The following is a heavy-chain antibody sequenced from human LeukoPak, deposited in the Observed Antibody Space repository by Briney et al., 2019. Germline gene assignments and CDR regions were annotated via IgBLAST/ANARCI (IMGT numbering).Heavy chain of an antibody. Sequence: PSETLSLTCTVSGGSISSSSYYWGWIRQPPGKGLEWIGSIYYSGSTYYNPSLKSRVTISVDTSKNQFSLKLSSVTAADTAVYYCVRDLVRVSNLVEVGIDYWGQGTLVTVSS. D-gene: IGHD1-26*01. J-gene: IGHJ4*02. CDR2: IYYSGST. V-gene: IGHV4-39*07. CDR3: VRDLVRVSNLVEVGIDY. CDR1: GGSISSSSYY.